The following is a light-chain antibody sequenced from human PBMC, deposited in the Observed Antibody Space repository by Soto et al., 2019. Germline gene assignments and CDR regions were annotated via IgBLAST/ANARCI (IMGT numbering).Light chain of an antibody. CDR2: WAS. J-gene: IGKJ5*01. CDR3: QQYYSNSIT. V-gene: IGKV4-1*01. Sequence: DILMTQSPDSLAVSLGERATINCKSSRSVLYTSNNKNHLAWYQQKPGQPPKLLIYWASTRESGVPERFSGSGSGTDFTLTISSLQAEDVAVYFCQQYYSNSITFGQGTRLEIK. CDR1: RSVLYTSNNKNH.